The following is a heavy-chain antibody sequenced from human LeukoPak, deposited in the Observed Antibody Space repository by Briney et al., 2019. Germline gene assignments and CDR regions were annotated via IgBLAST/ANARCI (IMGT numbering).Heavy chain of an antibody. J-gene: IGHJ4*02. Sequence: SETLSLTCTVSGGSISSSSYYWGWIRQPPGKALEWIGSIYYSGSTYYNPSLKSRVTISVDTSKNQFSLKLSSVTAADTAVYYCARSNRIAAAGTIDYWGQGTLVTVSS. CDR2: IYYSGST. V-gene: IGHV4-39*07. D-gene: IGHD6-13*01. CDR3: ARSNRIAAAGTIDY. CDR1: GGSISSSSYY.